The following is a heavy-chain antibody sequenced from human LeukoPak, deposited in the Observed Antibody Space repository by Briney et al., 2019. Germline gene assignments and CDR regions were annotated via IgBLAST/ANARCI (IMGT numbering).Heavy chain of an antibody. V-gene: IGHV1-3*03. CDR3: ARGGTQWRGGNYFDS. D-gene: IGHD6-19*01. J-gene: IGHJ4*02. CDR1: GYTFTDYA. Sequence: ASVKVSCKASGYTFTDYALHWVRQAPGQSLEWMGWITTGRGETRYSQEFQRRITFTRDTSASTVYMDLSDLRSEDTAVYYCARGGTQWRGGNYFDSWGQGTLVAVSS. CDR2: ITTGRGET.